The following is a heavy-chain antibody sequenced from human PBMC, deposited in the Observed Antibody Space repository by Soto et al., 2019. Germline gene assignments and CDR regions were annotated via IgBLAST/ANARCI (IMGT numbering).Heavy chain of an antibody. D-gene: IGHD2-21*02. CDR1: GDSFSSGAYA. Sequence: SETLSLTCTVSGDSFSSGAYAWSWIRQSSGRGLEWIGYTYDSGTAFYNPSLKSRVTLSVVKSKNQFSLKVTSVTTADTAVYYCARAATSDHFDYWGPGTLVTVSS. J-gene: IGHJ4*02. V-gene: IGHV4-30-2*06. CDR3: ARAATSDHFDY. CDR2: TYDSGTA.